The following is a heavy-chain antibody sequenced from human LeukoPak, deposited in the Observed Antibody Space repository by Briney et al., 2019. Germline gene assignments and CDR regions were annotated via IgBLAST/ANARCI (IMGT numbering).Heavy chain of an antibody. CDR2: ISENGGRT. V-gene: IGHV3-64*01. J-gene: IGHJ3*02. Sequence: GGSLRLSCAASGFTLSSYWMHWVRQAQGKGLEYVSAISENGGRTYYANSVKGRFTNSRDNSKNTLYLQMDSLRAEDMAVYYCARDRVGGWAFDIWGQGTMVTVSS. CDR1: GFTLSSYW. D-gene: IGHD3-16*01. CDR3: ARDRVGGWAFDI.